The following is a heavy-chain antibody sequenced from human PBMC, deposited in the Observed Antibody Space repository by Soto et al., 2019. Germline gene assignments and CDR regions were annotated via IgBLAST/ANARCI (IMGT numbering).Heavy chain of an antibody. Sequence: GGSLRLSCAASGFTFSSYAMSWVRQAPGKGLEWVSAISGSGGSTYYADSVKGRFTISRDNSKNTLYLQMNSLRAEDTAVYYCAKDPGYCTNGVCHFDYWGQGTLVTVSS. J-gene: IGHJ4*02. CDR1: GFTFSSYA. CDR3: AKDPGYCTNGVCHFDY. V-gene: IGHV3-23*01. CDR2: ISGSGGST. D-gene: IGHD2-8*01.